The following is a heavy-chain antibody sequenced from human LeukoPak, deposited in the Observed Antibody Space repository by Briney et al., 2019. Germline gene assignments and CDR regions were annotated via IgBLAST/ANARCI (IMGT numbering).Heavy chain of an antibody. J-gene: IGHJ4*02. CDR3: ARAPPGIAAADYFDY. CDR1: GYTFTGYY. CDR2: VNPNSGGT. Sequence: ASVKVSCKASGYTFTGYYMHWVRQAPGQGLEWMGWVNPNSGGTNYAQKFQGRVTMTRDTSISTAYMELSRLRSDDTAVYYCARAPPGIAAADYFDYWGQGTLVTVSS. V-gene: IGHV1-2*02. D-gene: IGHD6-13*01.